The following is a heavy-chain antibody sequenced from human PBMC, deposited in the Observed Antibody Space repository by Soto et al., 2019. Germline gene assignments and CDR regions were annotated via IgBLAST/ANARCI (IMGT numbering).Heavy chain of an antibody. CDR3: TRGRENYSYFDY. Sequence: EVQLVESGGGLVQPGGSLRLSCAASGFTLSTYWMHWVRQAPGEGLVWVSRINSDGRSTIYPDSVKDRFTISRENAKNTVYLQMNSLRAEDTAVYYCTRGRENYSYFDYWGQGILVTVSS. CDR2: INSDGRST. V-gene: IGHV3-74*01. J-gene: IGHJ4*02. CDR1: GFTLSTYW. D-gene: IGHD4-4*01.